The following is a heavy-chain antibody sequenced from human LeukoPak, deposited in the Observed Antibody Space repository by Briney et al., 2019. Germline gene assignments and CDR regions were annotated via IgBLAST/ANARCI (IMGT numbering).Heavy chain of an antibody. CDR1: GFTFSKFW. D-gene: IGHD1-14*01. CDR3: VRDPVTAY. Sequence: GGSLRLSCAASGFTFSKFWMSWVRQAPGKGLEWVSNIKEDGSETYYVDSVKGRFTISRDNAKNSLFLQMNSLGDEDTAVYYCVRDPVTAYWSQGTLVTVSS. CDR2: IKEDGSET. J-gene: IGHJ4*02. V-gene: IGHV3-7*01.